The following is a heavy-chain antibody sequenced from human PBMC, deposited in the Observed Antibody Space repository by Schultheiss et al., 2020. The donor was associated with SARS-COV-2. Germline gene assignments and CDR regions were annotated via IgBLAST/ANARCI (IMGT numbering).Heavy chain of an antibody. Sequence: GGSLRLSCAASRFPFSNYTMNWVRQAPGKGLDWVSHIGSGCDTRHYSDSVKGRFTISRDSDKNTLYLQINSLRADDTAVYYCARGLVPANGDSLDYWGQGTLVTVSS. J-gene: IGHJ4*02. CDR1: RFPFSNYT. D-gene: IGHD3-16*01. V-gene: IGHV3-48*01. CDR2: IGSGCDTR. CDR3: ARGLVPANGDSLDY.